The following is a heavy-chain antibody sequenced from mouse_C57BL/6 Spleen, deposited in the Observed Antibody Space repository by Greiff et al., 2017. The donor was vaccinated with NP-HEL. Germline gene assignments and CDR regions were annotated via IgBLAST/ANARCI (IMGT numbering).Heavy chain of an antibody. CDR1: GYTFTDYY. V-gene: IGHV1-19*01. J-gene: IGHJ2*01. CDR3: ARDGLGGTRGGSFDY. D-gene: IGHD1-1*02. Sequence: EVQLQESGPVLVKPGASVKMSCKASGYTFTDYYMNWVKQSHGKSLEWIGVINPYNGGTSYNQKFKGKATLTVDKSSSTAYMELNSLTSEDSAVYYCARDGLGGTRGGSFDYWGQGTTLTVSS. CDR2: INPYNGGT.